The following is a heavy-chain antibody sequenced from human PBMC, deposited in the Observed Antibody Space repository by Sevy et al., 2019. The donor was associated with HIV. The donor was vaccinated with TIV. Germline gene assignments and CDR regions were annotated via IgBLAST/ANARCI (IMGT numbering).Heavy chain of an antibody. Sequence: GGFLRLSCAASGFTFSAYDMHWVRQAPGKGLEWVAIISSDGSYRYYADSVRGRFSMSKDNSKNTMYLQISALSIEDTAVHYCAKNRPPGGSYFSRHAMDVWGRGTTVTVSS. CDR3: AKNRPPGGSYFSRHAMDV. V-gene: IGHV3-30*18. CDR2: ISSDGSYR. CDR1: GFTFSAYD. J-gene: IGHJ6*02. D-gene: IGHD3-16*01.